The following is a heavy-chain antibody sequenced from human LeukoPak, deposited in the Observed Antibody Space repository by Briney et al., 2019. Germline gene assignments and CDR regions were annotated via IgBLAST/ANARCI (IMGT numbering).Heavy chain of an antibody. Sequence: PGGSLRLSCAASGFTFSTYGMHWVRQAPGKGLEWVAFIRYDGSNKYYADSVKGRLTISRDNSKNTVYMQMSSLRAEDTAMYYCAKDQYYYGSGSYPFDYWGQGTLVTVSS. CDR2: IRYDGSNK. V-gene: IGHV3-30*02. J-gene: IGHJ4*02. CDR3: AKDQYYYGSGSYPFDY. CDR1: GFTFSTYG. D-gene: IGHD3-10*01.